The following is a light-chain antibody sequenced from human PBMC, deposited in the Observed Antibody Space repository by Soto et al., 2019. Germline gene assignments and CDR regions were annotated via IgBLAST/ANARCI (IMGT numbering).Light chain of an antibody. CDR3: QQYNSYSRT. Sequence: DIQMTQSPSTLSASVGDRVTITCRASQSIGAWLAWYQQKPGKAPKLLIYKASILASGVPSRFSGSGSGTEFTLTISSLQPDDFATYYCQQYNSYSRTFGQGTELEIK. CDR2: KAS. CDR1: QSIGAW. V-gene: IGKV1-5*03. J-gene: IGKJ2*01.